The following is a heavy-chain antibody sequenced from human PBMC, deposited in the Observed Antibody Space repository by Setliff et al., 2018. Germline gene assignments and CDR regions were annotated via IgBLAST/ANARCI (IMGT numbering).Heavy chain of an antibody. V-gene: IGHV3-7*01. D-gene: IGHD1-26*01. CDR2: IKSYGREK. Sequence: PGGSLRLSCAASGFTFSSYAMSWARQAPGKGLEWVANIKSYGREKKYADSVKGRFSISRDDASSSLYLQMDNLRVEDTALYYCARDGQRTSYWINLYYFDSWGQGTLVTVSS. CDR3: ARDGQRTSYWINLYYFDS. CDR1: GFTFSSYA. J-gene: IGHJ4*02.